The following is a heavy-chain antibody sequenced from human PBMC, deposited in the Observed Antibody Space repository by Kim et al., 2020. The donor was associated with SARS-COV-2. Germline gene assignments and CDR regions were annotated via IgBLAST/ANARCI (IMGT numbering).Heavy chain of an antibody. J-gene: IGHJ2*01. CDR3: AKTRGLWLGNWYFDL. Sequence: GGSLRLSCAASGFPFSNYAMSWVRQAPGKGLEWASGISDGGDRTYYADSVKGRFTISRENSKDTLYLQMNSLRADDTAVYYCAKTRGLWLGNWYFDLWGRGTLVTVSS. CDR2: ISDGGDRT. D-gene: IGHD3-10*01. CDR1: GFPFSNYA. V-gene: IGHV3-23*01.